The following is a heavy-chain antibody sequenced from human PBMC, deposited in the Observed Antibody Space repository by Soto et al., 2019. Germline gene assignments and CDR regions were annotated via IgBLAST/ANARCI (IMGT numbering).Heavy chain of an antibody. J-gene: IGHJ5*02. CDR2: ISSSGGSR. CDR1: GFNFNTYA. V-gene: IGHV3-23*01. D-gene: IGHD1-1*01. Sequence: GGSLRLCCAASGFNFNTYAMSWIRQAPGKGLEWVSHISSSGGSRYYADSVRGRFTISRDNSKHVLFLQMNSLRADDTATYYCSKYSPAPWTANWVDPWGKGTLVTVSS. CDR3: SKYSPAPWTANWVDP.